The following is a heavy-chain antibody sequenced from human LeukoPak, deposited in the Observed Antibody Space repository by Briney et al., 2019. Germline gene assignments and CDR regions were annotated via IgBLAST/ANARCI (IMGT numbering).Heavy chain of an antibody. CDR2: IYYSGST. Sequence: SETLSLTCTVSGGSISSSSYYWGWIRQPPGKGLEWIGSIYYSGSTYYNPSLKSRVTISVDTSKNQFYLKLSSVTAADTAVYYCAIRGDYYDSSGYYFYWYFDLWGRGTLVTVSS. CDR3: AIRGDYYDSSGYYFYWYFDL. J-gene: IGHJ2*01. D-gene: IGHD3-22*01. V-gene: IGHV4-39*01. CDR1: GGSISSSSYY.